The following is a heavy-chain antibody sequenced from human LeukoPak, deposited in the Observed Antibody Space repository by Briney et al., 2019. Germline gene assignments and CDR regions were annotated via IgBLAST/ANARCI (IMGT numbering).Heavy chain of an antibody. CDR2: LHYSGFT. D-gene: IGHD3-22*01. V-gene: IGHV4-39*01. Sequence: SETLSLTCTVSGGSISSSNYYWGWIRQPPGKGLEWIGSLHYSGFTYYNPSLKSRVTISVDTSKSQFSLKLSSVTAADTAVYYCVRQRYYDTSGIGWFDPWGQGALVTVSS. CDR3: VRQRYYDTSGIGWFDP. CDR1: GGSISSSNYY. J-gene: IGHJ5*02.